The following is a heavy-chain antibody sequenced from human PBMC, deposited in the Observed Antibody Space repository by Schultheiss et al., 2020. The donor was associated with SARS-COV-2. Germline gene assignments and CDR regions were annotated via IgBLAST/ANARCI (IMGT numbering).Heavy chain of an antibody. Sequence: GESLKISCAVSGFTLRSYVMHWVRQAPGKGLEWVALISSDGKVKFYADSVRGRFTISRDTSNNTLCLQMDSLRVADAAVYYCAREGPGWRGSRGDYWGQGALVTGSS. J-gene: IGHJ4*02. V-gene: IGHV3-30*04. CDR3: AREGPGWRGSRGDY. D-gene: IGHD2-15*01. CDR1: GFTLRSYV. CDR2: ISSDGKVK.